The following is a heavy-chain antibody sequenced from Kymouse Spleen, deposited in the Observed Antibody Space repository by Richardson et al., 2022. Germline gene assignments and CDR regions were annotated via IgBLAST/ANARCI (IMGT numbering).Heavy chain of an antibody. J-gene: IGHJ4*02. V-gene: IGHV1-69*05. D-gene: IGHD3-9*01. CDR1: GGTFSSYA. CDR3: AREDDILTGYYYFDY. CDR2: IIPIFGTA. Sequence: QVQLVQSGAEVKKPGSSVKVSCKASGGTFSSYAISWVRQAPGQGLEWMGGIIPIFGTANYAQKFQGRVTITTDESTSTAYMELSSLRSEDTAVYYCAREDDILTGYYYFDYWGQGTLVTVSS.